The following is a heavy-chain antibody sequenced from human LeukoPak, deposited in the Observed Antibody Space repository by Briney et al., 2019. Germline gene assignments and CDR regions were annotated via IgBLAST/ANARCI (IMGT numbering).Heavy chain of an antibody. D-gene: IGHD2-15*01. Sequence: PSEPLSLTCAVYGVSFSAYHWRWLRQPPGKGLEWIGEINHSGNTQYHPPLESRHTISIDTHKNQFSQKLTSVTAADTAVYYCARGGPLSLEVVLSQGPVDYWGQGTLVTVSS. V-gene: IGHV4-34*01. J-gene: IGHJ4*02. CDR3: ARGGPLSLEVVLSQGPVDY. CDR1: GVSFSAYH. CDR2: INHSGNT.